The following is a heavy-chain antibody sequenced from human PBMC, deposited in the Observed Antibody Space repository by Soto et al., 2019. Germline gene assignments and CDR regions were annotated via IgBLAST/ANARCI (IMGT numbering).Heavy chain of an antibody. D-gene: IGHD5-12*01. CDR1: GYTFTGHY. Sequence: GASVKVFCKASGYTFTGHYIHWVRQAPEQGPEWMGEIGPESGATRYAQKFQGRVTMTMDMSITTVYMELSNLSPDDTAVYYCGRGRSGQIVVFYWGQGTPVTVSS. CDR2: IGPESGAT. J-gene: IGHJ4*02. V-gene: IGHV1-2*02. CDR3: GRGRSGQIVVFY.